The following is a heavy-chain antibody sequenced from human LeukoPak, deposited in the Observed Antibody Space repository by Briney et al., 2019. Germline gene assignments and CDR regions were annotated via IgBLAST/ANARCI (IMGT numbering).Heavy chain of an antibody. V-gene: IGHV1-8*01. CDR3: ARGVPSDYYGSGSYRYYMDV. Sequence: ASVKVSCKASGYTFTSYDINWVRQATGQGLEWMGWMNPNSGNTGYAQKFQGRVTMTRNTSISTAYMELSSLRSEDTAVYYCARGVPSDYYGSGSYRYYMDVWGKGTTVTISS. CDR2: MNPNSGNT. D-gene: IGHD3-10*01. CDR1: GYTFTSYD. J-gene: IGHJ6*03.